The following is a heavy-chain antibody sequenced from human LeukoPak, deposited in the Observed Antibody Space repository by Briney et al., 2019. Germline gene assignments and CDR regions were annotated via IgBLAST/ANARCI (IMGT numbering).Heavy chain of an antibody. CDR3: ARVSNYDFWSGYLDY. CDR2: IYYSGST. J-gene: IGHJ4*02. CDR1: GGSISSYY. Sequence: PSETLSLTCTVSGGSISSYYWSWIRQPPGKGLEWIGYIYYSGSTNYNPSLKSRVTMSVDTSKNQFSLKLSSVTAADTAVYYCARVSNYDFWSGYLDYWGQGTLVTVSS. D-gene: IGHD3-3*01. V-gene: IGHV4-59*12.